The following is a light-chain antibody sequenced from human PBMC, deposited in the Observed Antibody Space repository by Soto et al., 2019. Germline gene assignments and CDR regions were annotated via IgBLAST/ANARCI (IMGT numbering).Light chain of an antibody. CDR2: DVS. CDR3: SSYTSSSTRV. CDR1: RSDVGGYNY. Sequence: QSALTQPASVSGSPGQSITISCTGTRSDVGGYNYVSWYQQHPGKAPKLVIFDVSDRPSGVSNRFSGSKSGNTASLTISGLQAEDEADYYCSSYTSSSTRVFGTGTKRTVL. V-gene: IGLV2-14*01. J-gene: IGLJ1*01.